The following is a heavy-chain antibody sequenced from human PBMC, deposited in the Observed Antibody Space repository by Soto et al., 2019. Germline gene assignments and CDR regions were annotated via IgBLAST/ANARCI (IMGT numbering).Heavy chain of an antibody. D-gene: IGHD6-13*01. CDR3: ARIWYSSSWYYLDY. CDR2: IYYSGST. Sequence: SETLSLTCTVSGGSISSYYWSWIRQPPGKGLEWIGYIYYSGSTNYNPSLKSRVTISVDTSKNQFSLKLSSVTAADTAVYYCARIWYSSSWYYLDYWGQGTLVTVSS. V-gene: IGHV4-59*01. CDR1: GGSISSYY. J-gene: IGHJ4*02.